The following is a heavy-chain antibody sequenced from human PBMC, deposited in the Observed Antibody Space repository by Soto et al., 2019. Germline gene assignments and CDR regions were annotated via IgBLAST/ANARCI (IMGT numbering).Heavy chain of an antibody. J-gene: IGHJ4*02. CDR2: IYHSGST. Sequence: PSETLSLTCTVSGDSLSSSTYYWGWIRQPPGKGLEWIGYIYHSGSTYYNPSLKSRVTISVDRSKNQVVLTMTNMDPVDTATYYCAHRRDGYPYDYWGQGTLVTVSS. V-gene: IGHV4-39*06. CDR3: AHRRDGYPYDY. CDR1: GDSLSSSTYY. D-gene: IGHD5-12*01.